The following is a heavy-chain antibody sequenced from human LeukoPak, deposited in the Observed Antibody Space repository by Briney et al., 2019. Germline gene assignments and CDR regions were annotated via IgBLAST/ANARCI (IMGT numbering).Heavy chain of an antibody. CDR3: ARELGVSRAFDI. J-gene: IGHJ3*02. V-gene: IGHV3-23*01. CDR2: ISGSGGST. D-gene: IGHD6-6*01. Sequence: GGSLRLSCAASGFTFSSYAMSWVRQAPGKGLEWVSAISGSGGSTYYEDSVKGRFTISRDNGKNSLYLQMNSLTAEDTAVYYCARELGVSRAFDIWGQGTMVTVSS. CDR1: GFTFSSYA.